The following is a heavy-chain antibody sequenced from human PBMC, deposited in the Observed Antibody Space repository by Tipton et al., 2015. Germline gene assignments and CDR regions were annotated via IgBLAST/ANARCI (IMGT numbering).Heavy chain of an antibody. V-gene: IGHV3-23*01. CDR2: ISESGTTT. J-gene: IGHJ4*02. D-gene: IGHD6-19*01. CDR1: GFTFRNYA. Sequence: SLRLSCAASGFTFRNYAMNWVRQAPGKGLEWVSSISESGTTTSYADSVQGRFTISRDDTKNSLYLQMNSLRDEDTAVYYCGREDRGFSSGDYWGQGTLVTVSS. CDR3: GREDRGFSSGDY.